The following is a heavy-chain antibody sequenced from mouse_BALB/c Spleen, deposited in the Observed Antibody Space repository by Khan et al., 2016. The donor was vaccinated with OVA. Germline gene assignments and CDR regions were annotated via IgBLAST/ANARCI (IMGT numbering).Heavy chain of an antibody. CDR3: ARNREPDYFDY. Sequence: QVQLQQSGPGLVAPSQSLSITCTVTGFSLTSYAIHWIRQPPGKGLEWLGIIWAGGSTNYNSALMSRLSISKDNSKGQVFLKMNSLQTHETAMYYCARNREPDYFDYGGQGTTLTVSS. CDR1: GFSLTSYA. V-gene: IGHV2-9*02. J-gene: IGHJ2*01. CDR2: IWAGGST.